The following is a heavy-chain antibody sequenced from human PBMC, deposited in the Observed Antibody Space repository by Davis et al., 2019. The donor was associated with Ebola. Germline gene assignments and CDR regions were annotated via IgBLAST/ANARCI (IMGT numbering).Heavy chain of an antibody. V-gene: IGHV4-59*01. CDR1: GGSISSYY. J-gene: IGHJ4*02. D-gene: IGHD3-22*01. Sequence: MPSETLSLTCTVSGGSISSYYWSWIRQPPGKGLEWIGYIYYSGSTNYNPSLKSRVTISVDTSKNQFSLKLSSVTAADTAVYYCARAHTYYYDSSGYSSSGWYFDYWGQGTLVTVSS. CDR3: ARAHTYYYDSSGYSSSGWYFDY. CDR2: IYYSGST.